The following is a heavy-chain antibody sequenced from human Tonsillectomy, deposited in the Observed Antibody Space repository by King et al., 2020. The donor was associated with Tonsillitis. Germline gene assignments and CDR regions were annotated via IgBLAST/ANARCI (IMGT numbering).Heavy chain of an antibody. V-gene: IGHV4-38-2*01. D-gene: IGHD3-9*01. CDR3: ARSFNHDICNWFDP. CDR2: IYHSGST. J-gene: IGHJ5*02. Sequence: QLQESGPGLVKPSETLSLTCAVSGYSISSGYYWGWIRQPPGKGLEWIGSIYHSGSTYYNPSLKSRVTITVDTSKNQFSLKLSSVTTADTAVYYCARSFNHDICNWFDPWGQGTLVTVSS. CDR1: GYSISSGYY.